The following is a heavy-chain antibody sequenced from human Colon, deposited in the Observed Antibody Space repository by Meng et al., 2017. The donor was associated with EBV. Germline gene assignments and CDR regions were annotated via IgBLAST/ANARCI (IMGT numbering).Heavy chain of an antibody. CDR1: GASTGSYL. V-gene: IGHV4-59*08. J-gene: IGHJ5*01. CDR3: ASHFINWFDS. Sequence: QCSRPVQVAPSVAVYLIYTVGGASTGSYLCSWILHPRGKLRWRVGNIHSSGGTNYDPSLQSRVTMSGDTSKNPVYLKLSSVTAADTAVYYCASHFINWFDSWGQGTLVTVSS. CDR2: IHSSGGT.